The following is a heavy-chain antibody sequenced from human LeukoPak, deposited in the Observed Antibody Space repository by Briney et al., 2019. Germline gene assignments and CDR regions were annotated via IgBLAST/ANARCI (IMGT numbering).Heavy chain of an antibody. V-gene: IGHV4-39*07. CDR1: GDSVSKSPDY. Sequence: PSETLSLTCTVSGDSVSKSPDYWPWIRQPPGKGLEWIGNIYYSGSTYYNPSLKRRVTISIDTSKNQFSLRLKSVTAADTAVYYCARDIRQWPYYMDVWGKGTTVTVSS. J-gene: IGHJ6*03. D-gene: IGHD6-19*01. CDR3: ARDIRQWPYYMDV. CDR2: IYYSGST.